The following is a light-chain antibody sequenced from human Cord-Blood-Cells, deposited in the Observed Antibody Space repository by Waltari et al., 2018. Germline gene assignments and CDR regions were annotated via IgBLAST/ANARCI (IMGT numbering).Light chain of an antibody. CDR2: EGS. CDR1: SSDVGSYHL. J-gene: IGLJ1*01. CDR3: CSYAGSSTYV. Sequence: QSALTQPASVSGSPGQSITISCTGTSSDVGSYHLVSWYQQHPGKAPKLRVYEGSKRPSGVSHRFSGSKSGNTASLAISGLQAEGEADYYCCSYAGSSTYVFGTGTKVTVL. V-gene: IGLV2-23*01.